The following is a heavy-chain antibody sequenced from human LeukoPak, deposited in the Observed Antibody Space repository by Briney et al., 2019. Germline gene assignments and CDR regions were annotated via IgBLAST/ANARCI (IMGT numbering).Heavy chain of an antibody. Sequence: SETLSLTCTVSGGSISSGDYYWSWIRQPPGKGLEWIGYIYYSGSTYCNPSLKSRVTISVDTSKNQFSLKLSSVTAADTAVYYCARGAPDLPDNWFDPWGQGTLVTVSS. V-gene: IGHV4-30-4*01. CDR2: IYYSGST. CDR3: ARGAPDLPDNWFDP. D-gene: IGHD3/OR15-3a*01. CDR1: GGSISSGDYY. J-gene: IGHJ5*02.